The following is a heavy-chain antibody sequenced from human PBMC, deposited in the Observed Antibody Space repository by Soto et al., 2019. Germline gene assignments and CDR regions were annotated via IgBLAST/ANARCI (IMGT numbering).Heavy chain of an antibody. J-gene: IGHJ4*02. CDR1: GGSISSGGYS. D-gene: IGHD6-19*01. CDR2: IYHSGST. V-gene: IGHV4-30-2*01. Sequence: QLQLQESGSGLVKPSQTLSLTCAVSGGSISSGGYSWSWIRQPPGKGLEWIGYIYHSGSTYYNPPLXGXVXIXXDRSKNQFSLKLSSVTAADTAVYYCARGTPVADDYWGQGTLVTVSS. CDR3: ARGTPVADDY.